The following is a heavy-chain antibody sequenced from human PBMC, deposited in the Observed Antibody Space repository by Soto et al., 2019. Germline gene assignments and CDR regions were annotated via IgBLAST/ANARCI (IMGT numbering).Heavy chain of an antibody. Sequence: QVQLVQSGAEVKKPGSSVKVSCKASGGTFSSYAISWVQQAPGQGLEWMGGIIPIFGTANYAQKFQGRVTITADESTSTAYMELSSLRSEDTAVYYCARDFNFSGPKYFQHWGQGTLVTVSS. CDR1: GGTFSSYA. CDR2: IIPIFGTA. D-gene: IGHD6-19*01. CDR3: ARDFNFSGPKYFQH. V-gene: IGHV1-69*01. J-gene: IGHJ1*01.